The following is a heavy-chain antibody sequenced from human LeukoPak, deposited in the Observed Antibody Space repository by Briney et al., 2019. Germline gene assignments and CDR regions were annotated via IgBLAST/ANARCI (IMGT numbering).Heavy chain of an antibody. CDR2: IYTSGST. D-gene: IGHD3-9*01. J-gene: IGHJ5*02. CDR1: GGSISSYY. Sequence: PSETLSLTCTVPGGSISSYYWSWIRQPAGKGLEWIGRIYTSGSTNYNPSLKSRVTMSVDTSKNQFSLKLSSVTAADTAVYYCARDLLGDILTGYSQFDPWGQGTLVTVSS. V-gene: IGHV4-4*07. CDR3: ARDLLGDILTGYSQFDP.